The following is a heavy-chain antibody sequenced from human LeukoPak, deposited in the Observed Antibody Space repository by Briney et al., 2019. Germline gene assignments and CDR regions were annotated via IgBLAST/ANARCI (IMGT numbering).Heavy chain of an antibody. Sequence: PGRSLRLSCAASGFTLSSYAMHWVRQAPGKGLEWVAVISYDGSNKYYADSVKGRFTISRDNSKNTLYLQMNSLRAEDTAVYYCARERDIYDSSGYYLGFDYWGQGTLVTVSS. CDR3: ARERDIYDSSGYYLGFDY. V-gene: IGHV3-30-3*01. D-gene: IGHD3-22*01. CDR1: GFTLSSYA. J-gene: IGHJ4*02. CDR2: ISYDGSNK.